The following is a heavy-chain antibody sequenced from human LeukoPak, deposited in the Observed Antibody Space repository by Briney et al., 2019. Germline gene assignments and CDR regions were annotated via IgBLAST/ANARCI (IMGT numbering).Heavy chain of an antibody. CDR2: IYYTGST. J-gene: IGHJ6*02. CDR1: GASVSSGTYY. V-gene: IGHV4-61*01. CDR3: ARHMDSSGYYYGMDV. D-gene: IGHD6-6*01. Sequence: SETLSLTCSVSGASVSSGTYYWSWVRQPPGKGLEWIGYIYYTGSTNYNPSLKSRVTISVDTSKNQFSLKLSSVTAADTAVYYCARHMDSSGYYYGMDVWGQGTTVTVSS.